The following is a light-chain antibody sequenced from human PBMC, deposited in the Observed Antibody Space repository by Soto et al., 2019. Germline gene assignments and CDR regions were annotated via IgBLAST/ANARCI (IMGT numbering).Light chain of an antibody. CDR3: QEYGSSPVT. CDR2: GAS. CDR1: QSVTTNY. J-gene: IGKJ5*01. Sequence: EIVLTQSPGSLSLSPGERATLSCRASQSVTTNYLAWYQQKPGQAPRLLIHGASSGATGIPDRFSGSGSGTDFTLTISRLEPEDFAVYYCQEYGSSPVTFGQGTRLDIK. V-gene: IGKV3-20*01.